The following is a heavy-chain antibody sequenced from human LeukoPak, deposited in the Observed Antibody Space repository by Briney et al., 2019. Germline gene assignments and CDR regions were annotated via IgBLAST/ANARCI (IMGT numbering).Heavy chain of an antibody. CDR3: ARQSPGDGYLR. CDR2: IYPGDSDT. D-gene: IGHD5-24*01. CDR1: GYSFSNYW. V-gene: IGHV5-51*01. Sequence: GESLKISCKGSGYSFSNYWIGWVRQMPGKGLEWMGVIYPGDSDTRYSPSFQGQVTISADKSISTAYLQWSSLKASDTAMYYCARQSPGDGYLRWGQGTLVTVSS. J-gene: IGHJ4*02.